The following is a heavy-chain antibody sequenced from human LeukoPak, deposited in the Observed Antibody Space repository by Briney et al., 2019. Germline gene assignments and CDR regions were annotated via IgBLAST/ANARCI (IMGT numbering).Heavy chain of an antibody. CDR2: FYYSGST. V-gene: IGHV4-39*01. D-gene: IGHD1-14*01. CDR3: ARLLGYNGRITY. CDR1: VDSISSSSYY. J-gene: IGHJ4*02. Sequence: SETLSLTCTVSVDSISSSSYYWGWVRQPRGRGLEWIVTFYYSGSTYYNASLKSRVTISVDTSKNQFSLKLSFVTAADTGVYYCARLLGYNGRITYWGQGTLVTVSS.